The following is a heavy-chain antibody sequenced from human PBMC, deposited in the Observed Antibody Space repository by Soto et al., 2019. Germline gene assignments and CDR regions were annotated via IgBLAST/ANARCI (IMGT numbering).Heavy chain of an antibody. CDR1: GGSINSGDYF. CDR2: IYYSGSA. D-gene: IGHD2-2*01. CDR3: ARGCSSTTCRYVMDV. V-gene: IGHV4-30-4*01. Sequence: PSETLSLTCTVSGGSINSGDYFWTWIRQPPGKGLEWIAYIYYSGSAYCNPSLKSRVTISVDTSKNQFSLKLSSVIAADTAVYYCARGCSSTTCRYVMDVWGQGTTVTVSS. J-gene: IGHJ6*02.